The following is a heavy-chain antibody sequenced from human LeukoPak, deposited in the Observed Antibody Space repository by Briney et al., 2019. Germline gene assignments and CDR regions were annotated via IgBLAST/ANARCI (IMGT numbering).Heavy chain of an antibody. CDR1: GFSLSRSGVG. J-gene: IGHJ4*02. D-gene: IGHD2-15*01. CDR3: AHSYCSGGSCYHLDY. V-gene: IGHV2-5*02. CDR2: IYWDDDK. Sequence: SGPTLVKPPQTLTLTCTFSGFSLSRSGVGVGWIRQPPGKALEWLALIYWDDDKRYSPSLKSRLTITKDTSKNQVVLTMTNIDPVDTATYYCAHSYCSGGSCYHLDYWGQGTLVTVSS.